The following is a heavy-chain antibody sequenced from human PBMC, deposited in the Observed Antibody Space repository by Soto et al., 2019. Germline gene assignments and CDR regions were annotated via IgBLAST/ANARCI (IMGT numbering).Heavy chain of an antibody. Sequence: PSVTVSCTGSGGTFTGYSVHWVREALGQGLEWMGWINPESGGTSYAQKFQGRVTLSRDTSINTAYLELSRLRFDDAAVYFCARERYQVISDGMDVWGQGTTVTVSS. J-gene: IGHJ6*02. CDR3: ARERYQVISDGMDV. V-gene: IGHV1-2*02. CDR2: INPESGGT. D-gene: IGHD2-2*01. CDR1: GGTFTGYS.